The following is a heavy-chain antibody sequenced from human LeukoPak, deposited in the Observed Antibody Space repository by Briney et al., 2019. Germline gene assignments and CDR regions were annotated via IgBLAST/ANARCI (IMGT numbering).Heavy chain of an antibody. CDR3: AKAPDYGDYYFDY. CDR1: GFTFSSYA. J-gene: IGHJ4*02. Sequence: GGSLRLSCAASGFTFSSYAMSWVRQAPGKGLEWVSAISGSGGSTYYADSVKGRFTISRDNSKNTLYLQTNSLRAEDTAVYYCAKAPDYGDYYFDYWGQGTLVTVSS. CDR2: ISGSGGST. V-gene: IGHV3-23*01. D-gene: IGHD4-17*01.